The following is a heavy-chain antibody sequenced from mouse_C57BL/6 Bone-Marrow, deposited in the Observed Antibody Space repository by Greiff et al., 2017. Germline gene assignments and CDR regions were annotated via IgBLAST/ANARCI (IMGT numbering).Heavy chain of an antibody. CDR1: GYTFTDYY. V-gene: IGHV1-19*01. Sequence: VQLQQSGPVLVKPGASVKMSCKASGYTFTDYYMNWVKQSHGKSLEWIGVINPYNGGTSYNQKFKGKATLTVDKSSSTAYMELNSLTSEDSAVYYCARRGGLITTVVARGWYFDVWGTGTTVTVSS. CDR2: INPYNGGT. J-gene: IGHJ1*03. CDR3: ARRGGLITTVVARGWYFDV. D-gene: IGHD1-1*01.